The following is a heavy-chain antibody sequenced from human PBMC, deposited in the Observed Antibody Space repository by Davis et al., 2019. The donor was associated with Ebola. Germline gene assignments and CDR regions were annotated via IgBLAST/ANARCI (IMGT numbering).Heavy chain of an antibody. D-gene: IGHD6-19*01. CDR1: RFTFGGYE. CDR2: VSSGGSDI. V-gene: IGHV3-48*03. Sequence: PGRSLKLSCAASRFTFGGYEMNGVRQAPGKELEWVSYVSSGGSDIYYADAVKGRFIISNDNAKNSRYLQMNSLRAEDTALYYCASKLSSGSGMDVWGQGATVTVSS. J-gene: IGHJ6*02. CDR3: ASKLSSGSGMDV.